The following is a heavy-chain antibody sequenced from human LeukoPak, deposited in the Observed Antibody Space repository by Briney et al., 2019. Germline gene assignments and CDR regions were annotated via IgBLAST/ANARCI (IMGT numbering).Heavy chain of an antibody. CDR1: GGSISNGDHY. D-gene: IGHD3-3*01. J-gene: IGHJ5*02. V-gene: IGHV4-31*03. CDR2: IYYSGST. CDR3: ARLYYDFWSGYNWFDP. Sequence: PSETLSLTCTVSGGSISNGDHYWSWIRQHPGKGLEWIGHIYYSGSTYYNPSLKSRGIISVETSKNQFSLKLSSVTAADTAVYYCARLYYDFWSGYNWFDPWGQGTLVTVSS.